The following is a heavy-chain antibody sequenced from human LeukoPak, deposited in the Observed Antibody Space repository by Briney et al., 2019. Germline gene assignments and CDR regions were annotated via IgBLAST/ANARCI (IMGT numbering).Heavy chain of an antibody. V-gene: IGHV3-64*02. Sequence: GGSLRLSCAASGFPFRRFSMHWVGKAPGRGLEYVSAIDGAGQNTFYADSVRGRFTISRDNSENTVSLQMGSLTPEDMAVYYCARVNRGYDYWGQGALITVSS. CDR2: IDGAGQNT. CDR1: GFPFRRFS. J-gene: IGHJ4*02. D-gene: IGHD5-12*01. CDR3: ARVNRGYDY.